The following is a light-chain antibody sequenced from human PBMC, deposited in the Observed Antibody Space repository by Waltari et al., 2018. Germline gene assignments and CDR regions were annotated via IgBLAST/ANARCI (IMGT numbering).Light chain of an antibody. CDR3: TSHTSSYTYV. V-gene: IGLV2-14*03. Sequence: QSALTQPASVSASPGQSITISCTGTSSDVGGYDFVSWYQQHPGKAPKLMIYDVSYRPPVLSDRVYGSKSCNTASLTTSGLQAADEADYYCTSHTSSYTYVVGTGTKVTAL. CDR2: DVS. CDR1: SSDVGGYDF. J-gene: IGLJ1*01.